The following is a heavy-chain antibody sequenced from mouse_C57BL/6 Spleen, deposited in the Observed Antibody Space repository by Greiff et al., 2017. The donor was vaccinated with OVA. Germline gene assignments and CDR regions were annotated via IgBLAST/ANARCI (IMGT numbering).Heavy chain of an antibody. CDR3: ARGGAYYGSSYFDY. CDR2: IYPGDGDT. V-gene: IGHV1-82*01. J-gene: IGHJ2*01. D-gene: IGHD1-1*01. CDR1: GYAFSSSW. Sequence: VKLMESGPELVKPGASVKISCKASGYAFSSSWMNWVKQRPGKGLEWIGRIYPGDGDTNYNGKFKGKATLTADKSSSTAYMQLSSLTSEDSAVYFCARGGAYYGSSYFDYWGQGTTLTVSS.